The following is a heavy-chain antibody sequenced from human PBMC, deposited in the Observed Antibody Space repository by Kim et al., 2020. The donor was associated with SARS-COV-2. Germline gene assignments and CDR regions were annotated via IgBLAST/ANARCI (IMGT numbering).Heavy chain of an antibody. J-gene: IGHJ3*01. V-gene: IGHV3-11*05. CDR1: GFTFSDYY. CDR2: ISSSSSYK. D-gene: IGHD6-19*01. CDR3: AREATAYSSGWSLGRDAFDL. Sequence: GGSLRLSCAASGFTFSDYYMSWIRQAPGKGLEWVSYISSSSSYKNYADSVKGRFTISRDNAKNSLYLQMNGLGAEDTAVYYCAREATAYSSGWSLGRDAFDLWGEGTMVNVSS.